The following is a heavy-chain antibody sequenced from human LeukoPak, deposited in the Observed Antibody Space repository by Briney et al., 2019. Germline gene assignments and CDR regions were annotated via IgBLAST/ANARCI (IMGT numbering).Heavy chain of an antibody. V-gene: IGHV1-69*10. CDR2: IIPILGIA. CDR1: GGTFSSYA. D-gene: IGHD2-2*01. Sequence: SVRVSCKASGGTFSSYAISWVRQAPGQGLEWMGWIIPILGIANYAQKFQGRVTITADKSTSTAYMELSSLRSEDTAVYYCARGTRMPLYYYYGMDVWGQGTTVTVSS. J-gene: IGHJ6*02. CDR3: ARGTRMPLYYYYGMDV.